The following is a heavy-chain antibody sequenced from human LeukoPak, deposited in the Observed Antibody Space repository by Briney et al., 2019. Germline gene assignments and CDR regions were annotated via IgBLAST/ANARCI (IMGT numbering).Heavy chain of an antibody. CDR1: GYTFTSYD. D-gene: IGHD2-2*02. CDR2: ISAYNGNT. CDR3: ASLIFAYEGSGGRPAAIHDDAFDI. V-gene: IGHV1-18*01. J-gene: IGHJ3*02. Sequence: GASVKVSCKASGYTFTSYDINWVRQATGQGLEWMGWISAYNGNTNYAQKLQGRVTMTTDTSTSTAYMELRSLRSDDTAVYYCASLIFAYEGSGGRPAAIHDDAFDIWGQGTMVTVSS.